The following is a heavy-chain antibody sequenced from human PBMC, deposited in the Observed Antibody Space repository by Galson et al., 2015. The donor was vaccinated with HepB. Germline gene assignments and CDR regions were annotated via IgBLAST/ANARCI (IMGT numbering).Heavy chain of an antibody. J-gene: IGHJ6*02. D-gene: IGHD1-26*01. Sequence: SVKVSCKASGYTFTSNDINWVRQATGQGLEWMGWMNPNSGNADYAQKFQGRVTMTRSTSASTAYMELSSLRSEDTAVYYCARGGGIVGPTTAYYDYGMDVWGQGTTVTVSS. CDR3: ARGGGIVGPTTAYYDYGMDV. V-gene: IGHV1-8*01. CDR1: GYTFTSND. CDR2: MNPNSGNA.